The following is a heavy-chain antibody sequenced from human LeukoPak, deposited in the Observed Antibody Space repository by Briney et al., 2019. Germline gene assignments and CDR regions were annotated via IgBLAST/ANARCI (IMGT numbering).Heavy chain of an antibody. CDR3: ARQDGYALYYFDY. J-gene: IGHJ4*02. Sequence: GESLKISGKGSGYSFTGYWIAWVRQMPGKGLEWMGIIYPGDSDTRYSPSFQGQVTISADKSINTAYLQWNSLKASDTALYYCARQDGYALYYFDYWGQGTLVTVSS. D-gene: IGHD5-24*01. CDR1: GYSFTGYW. V-gene: IGHV5-51*01. CDR2: IYPGDSDT.